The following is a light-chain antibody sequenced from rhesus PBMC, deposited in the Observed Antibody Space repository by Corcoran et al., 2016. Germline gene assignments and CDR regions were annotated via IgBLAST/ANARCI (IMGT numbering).Light chain of an antibody. CDR3: MQTLQTPLT. CDR2: LVS. V-gene: IGKV2-78*01. J-gene: IGKJ4*01. Sequence: DIVMTQTPLSLPVTPGEPASISCRSSQSLLDSDGYTHLHWYLQKPGQSPLLLFYLVSNRAFGVPGRFSGSGSGTDFTLKISRVEAEDVGVYYCMQTLQTPLTFGGGTKVEIK. CDR1: QSLLDSDGYTH.